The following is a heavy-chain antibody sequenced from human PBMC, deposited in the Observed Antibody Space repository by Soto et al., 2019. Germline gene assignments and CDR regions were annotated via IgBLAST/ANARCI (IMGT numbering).Heavy chain of an antibody. D-gene: IGHD3-3*01. V-gene: IGHV2-5*02. CDR3: AHIVLRTVFGLVTTTAIYFDF. Sequence: QITLNESGPTQVKPRQTLTLTCTFSGFSLTTSGVGVGWIRQSPGKAPEWIALIYWDDDKRYSPSLKSRLTITKDTSKNQVVLTMADLDPADTATYYCAHIVLRTVFGLVTTTAIYFDFWGQGTPVAVSS. CDR1: GFSLTTSGVG. CDR2: IYWDDDK. J-gene: IGHJ4*02.